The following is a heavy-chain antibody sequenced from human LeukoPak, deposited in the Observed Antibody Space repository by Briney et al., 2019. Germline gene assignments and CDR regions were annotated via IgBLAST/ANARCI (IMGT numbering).Heavy chain of an antibody. CDR1: QLTFTAYG. V-gene: IGHV3-30*18. D-gene: IGHD2/OR15-2a*01. Sequence: GGSLRLSCAGSQLTFTAYGMHWVRQAPGKGLEWIAFISYDGDDKDYADSVRGRFTISRDNSNNTLFLQMNSLRAEDTAVYYCAKVGGSYCNSRSTCSGGIYYWGQGTLVTVSS. J-gene: IGHJ4*02. CDR3: AKVGGSYCNSRSTCSGGIYY. CDR2: ISYDGDDK.